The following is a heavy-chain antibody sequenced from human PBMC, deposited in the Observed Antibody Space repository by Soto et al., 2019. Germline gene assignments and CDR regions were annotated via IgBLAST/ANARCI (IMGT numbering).Heavy chain of an antibody. V-gene: IGHV1-69*06. CDR2: IIPMIGAT. D-gene: IGHD2-15*01. CDR3: ARYWSAGTLYGAFDI. Sequence: WASVKVSCKASGGTFSDRTMSWLRQAPGRGLEWMGGIIPMIGATNNAQKLKGRLTITADKSTGTVYMELNSLRSDDTAVYYCARYWSAGTLYGAFDIWGQGTEVTVSS. CDR1: GGTFSDRT. J-gene: IGHJ3*02.